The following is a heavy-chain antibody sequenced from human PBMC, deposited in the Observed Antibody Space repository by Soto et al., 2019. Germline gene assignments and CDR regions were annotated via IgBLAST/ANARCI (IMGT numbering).Heavy chain of an antibody. CDR2: IYYSGST. Sequence: SETLSLTCTVSGGSISSSSYYWGWIRQPPGKGLEWIGSIYYSGSTYYNPSLKSRVTISVDTSKNQFSLKLSSVTAADTAVYYCAGLITMVRGVKYYFDYWGQGTLVTVSS. CDR1: GGSISSSSYY. J-gene: IGHJ4*02. V-gene: IGHV4-39*01. CDR3: AGLITMVRGVKYYFDY. D-gene: IGHD3-10*01.